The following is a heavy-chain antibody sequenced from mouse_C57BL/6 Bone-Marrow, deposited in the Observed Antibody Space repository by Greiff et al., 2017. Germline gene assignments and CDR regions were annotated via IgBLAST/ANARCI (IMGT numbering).Heavy chain of an antibody. Sequence: EVHLVESGGGLVQPGGSLKLSCAVSGFTFSDYGMAWVRQAPRKGPEWVAFISNLAYSIYYSDTVTGRFTISRENAKNTLYLEMSSLRSEDTAMYYCARHGDDYGGFAYWGQGTLVTVSA. J-gene: IGHJ3*01. CDR3: ARHGDDYGGFAY. D-gene: IGHD2-4*01. V-gene: IGHV5-15*01. CDR1: GFTFSDYG. CDR2: ISNLAYSI.